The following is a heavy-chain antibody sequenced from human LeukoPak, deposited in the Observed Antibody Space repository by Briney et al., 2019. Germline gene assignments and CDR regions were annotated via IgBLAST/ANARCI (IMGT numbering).Heavy chain of an antibody. CDR2: ISSSSTYI. J-gene: IGHJ4*02. CDR1: GFTFRSYS. D-gene: IGHD3-9*01. Sequence: PGGSLRLSCVASGFTFRSYSMNWVRQAPGKGPEWVSSISSSSTYIYYADSVKGRFTISRDNANNSLYLQMNSLRADDTAIYYCARDLNYDILTGSLRDYFDSWGQGTLVTVSS. V-gene: IGHV3-21*01. CDR3: ARDLNYDILTGSLRDYFDS.